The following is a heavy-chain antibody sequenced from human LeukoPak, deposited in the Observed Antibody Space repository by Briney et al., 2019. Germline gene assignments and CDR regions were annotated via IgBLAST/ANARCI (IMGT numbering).Heavy chain of an antibody. CDR1: GGSFSGYY. CDR2: INHYGST. V-gene: IGHV4-34*01. J-gene: IGHJ5*02. D-gene: IGHD5-24*01. Sequence: SETVSLTCAVYGGSFSGYYWSWIRQPPGKGLEWIGEINHYGSTNYNPSLKSRVTISVDTSKNQFSLKLSSVTAADTAVYYCAGRRMAAPSPLDPWGRGTLVTVSS. CDR3: AGRRMAAPSPLDP.